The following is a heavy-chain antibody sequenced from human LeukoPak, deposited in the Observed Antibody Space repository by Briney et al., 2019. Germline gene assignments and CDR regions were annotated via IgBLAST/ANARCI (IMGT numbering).Heavy chain of an antibody. J-gene: IGHJ5*02. V-gene: IGHV3-64*01. Sequence: TGGSLRLSCAASGFTFSSYAMHWVRQAPGKGLEYVSAISSNGGSTYYANSVKGRFTISRDNSKNTLYLQMGSLRAEDMAVYYCARGRWKITFGGTHNWFDPWGQGTLVTVSS. CDR2: ISSNGGST. CDR3: ARGRWKITFGGTHNWFDP. CDR1: GFTFSSYA. D-gene: IGHD3-16*01.